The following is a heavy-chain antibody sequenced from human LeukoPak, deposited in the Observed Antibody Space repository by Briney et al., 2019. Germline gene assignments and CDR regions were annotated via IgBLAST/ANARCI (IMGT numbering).Heavy chain of an antibody. CDR2: ISRTGNSI. Sequence: GGSLRLSCAASGFTLSGYEVNWVRLAPGKGLEWISYISRTGNSIYYADSVKGRFTISRDSAKNSLYLQMNSLRAEDTAVYYCARGPYSSNWYVDYWGQGTLVTVA. V-gene: IGHV3-48*03. D-gene: IGHD6-13*01. CDR3: ARGPYSSNWYVDY. J-gene: IGHJ4*02. CDR1: GFTLSGYE.